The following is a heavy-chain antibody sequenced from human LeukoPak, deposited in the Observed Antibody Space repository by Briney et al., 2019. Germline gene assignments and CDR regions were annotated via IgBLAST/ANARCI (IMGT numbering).Heavy chain of an antibody. V-gene: IGHV3-11*06. CDR1: GFTFSDYY. D-gene: IGHD2-2*01. Sequence: PGGSLRLSCAASGFTFSDYYMSWIRQAPGKGLEWVSYISSSSSYTNYADSVKGRFTISRDNAKNSLYLQMNSLRAEDTAVYYCARDPVVVPAARSYYYYGMDVWGKGTTVTVSS. CDR3: ARDPVVVPAARSYYYYGMDV. J-gene: IGHJ6*04. CDR2: ISSSSSYT.